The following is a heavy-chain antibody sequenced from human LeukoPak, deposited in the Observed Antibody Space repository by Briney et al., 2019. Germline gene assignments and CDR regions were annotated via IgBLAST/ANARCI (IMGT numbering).Heavy chain of an antibody. V-gene: IGHV1-69*06. D-gene: IGHD6-13*01. CDR2: IIPIFGTT. J-gene: IGHJ4*02. CDR1: GGTFSSYA. CDR3: AREPTYSSSWYTSCDY. Sequence: SVKVSCKASGGTFSSYAISWVRQAPGQGLEWMGGIIPIFGTTNYAQKFQDRVTITADKSTSTAYMELSSLRSEDTAVYYCAREPTYSSSWYTSCDYWGQGTLVTVSS.